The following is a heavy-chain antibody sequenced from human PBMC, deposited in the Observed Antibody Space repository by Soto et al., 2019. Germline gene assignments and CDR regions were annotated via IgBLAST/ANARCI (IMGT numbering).Heavy chain of an antibody. D-gene: IGHD1-26*01. V-gene: IGHV3-48*01. CDR3: ARAHILQIDY. Sequence: GGSLRLSCAASGFTFSSYSMNWLRQAPGKGLEWVSYISSSSSTIYYADSVKGRFTISRDNAKNSLCLQMNSLRAEDTAVYYCARAHILQIDYWGQGTLVTVSS. J-gene: IGHJ4*02. CDR2: ISSSSSTI. CDR1: GFTFSSYS.